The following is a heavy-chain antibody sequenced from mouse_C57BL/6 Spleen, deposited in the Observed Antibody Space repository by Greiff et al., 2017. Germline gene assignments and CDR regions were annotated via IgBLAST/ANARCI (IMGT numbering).Heavy chain of an antibody. V-gene: IGHV1-80*01. Sequence: VQLQQSGAELVKPGASVKISCKASGYAFSSYWMNWVKQRPGKGLEWIGQIYPGDGDTNYNGKFKGKATLTADKSSSTAYMQLSSLTSEDSAVYCCARSSTIVIPFDYWGQGTTLTVSS. D-gene: IGHD2-5*01. CDR1: GYAFSSYW. J-gene: IGHJ2*01. CDR2: IYPGDGDT. CDR3: ARSSTIVIPFDY.